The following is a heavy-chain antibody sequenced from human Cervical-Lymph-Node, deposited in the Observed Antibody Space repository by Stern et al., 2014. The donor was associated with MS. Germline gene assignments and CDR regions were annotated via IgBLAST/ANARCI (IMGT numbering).Heavy chain of an antibody. D-gene: IGHD3-16*01. J-gene: IGHJ6*02. Sequence: EVQLVESGGGLVNPGGSRRLSCAASGFSFSSYNMNWVRQAPGRGLEWVSSINSGGASIKYADAVKGRFTISIDDARNSLSLQMNRLRADDTAIYYCARDYEVCSSVYSYGMDVWGQGATVTVSS. CDR1: GFSFSSYN. CDR3: ARDYEVCSSVYSYGMDV. V-gene: IGHV3-21*01. CDR2: INSGGASI.